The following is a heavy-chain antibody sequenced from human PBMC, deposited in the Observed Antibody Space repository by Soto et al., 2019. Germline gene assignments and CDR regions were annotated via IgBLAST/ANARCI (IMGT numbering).Heavy chain of an antibody. D-gene: IGHD3-9*01. V-gene: IGHV1-69*13. J-gene: IGHJ5*02. Sequence: SVKGSCTASGCTFSSYAITWVRQAPGQGLEWMGGIIPIFGTANYAQKFQGRVTITADESTSTAYMELSSLRSEGTAVYFCPRGNYDIFTGFDDTPYNWFDPWGQGTLVTVSS. CDR3: PRGNYDIFTGFDDTPYNWFDP. CDR1: GCTFSSYA. CDR2: IIPIFGTA.